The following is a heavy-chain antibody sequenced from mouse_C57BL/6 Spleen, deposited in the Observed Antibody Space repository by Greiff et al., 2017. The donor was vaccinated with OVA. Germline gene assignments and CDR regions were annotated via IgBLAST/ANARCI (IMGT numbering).Heavy chain of an antibody. CDR1: GYAFTNYL. J-gene: IGHJ2*01. CDR2: INPGSGGT. Sequence: QVQLKESGAELVRPGTSVKVSCKASGYAFTNYLIEWVKQRPGQGLEWIGVINPGSGGTNYNEKFKGKATLTADKSSSTAYMQLSSLTSEDSAVYFCGRGGLSGYVDYWGQGTTLTVSS. CDR3: GRGGLSGYVDY. V-gene: IGHV1-54*01. D-gene: IGHD6-1*01.